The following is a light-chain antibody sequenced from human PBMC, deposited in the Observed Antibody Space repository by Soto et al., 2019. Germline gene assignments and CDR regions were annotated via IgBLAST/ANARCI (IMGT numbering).Light chain of an antibody. CDR3: MQALQTPYT. J-gene: IGKJ2*01. CDR1: QRLLHSNGNTF. V-gene: IGKV2-28*01. CDR2: LGS. Sequence: VMSQSPPSLTVTPGGPASISCRSSQRLLHSNGNTFLDWYLQKPGQSPQLLIYLGSNRASGVPDRVSGSEAGTDFTLKISRVEAEDVGVYYCMQALQTPYTFGQGTKVDIK.